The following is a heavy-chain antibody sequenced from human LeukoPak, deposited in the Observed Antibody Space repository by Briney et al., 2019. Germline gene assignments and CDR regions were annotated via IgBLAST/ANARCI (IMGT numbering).Heavy chain of an antibody. CDR3: AKDDERGYSYGIFDY. Sequence: GGSLRLSCAASGFTFSSYGMHWVRQAPGKGLEWVAVIWYDGSNKYYADSVKGRFTISRDNSKHTLYLQMNSQRAEDTAVYYCAKDDERGYSYGIFDYWGQGTLVTVSS. V-gene: IGHV3-33*06. D-gene: IGHD5-18*01. CDR1: GFTFSSYG. J-gene: IGHJ4*02. CDR2: IWYDGSNK.